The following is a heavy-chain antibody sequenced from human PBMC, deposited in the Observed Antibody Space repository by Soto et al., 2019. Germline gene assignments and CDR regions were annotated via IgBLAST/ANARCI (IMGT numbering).Heavy chain of an antibody. CDR3: AREEYSSSTQGKSFDP. D-gene: IGHD6-6*01. J-gene: IGHJ5*02. CDR2: IDPSDSYT. Sequence: GESLKISFKGSGYSFTSYWISWVRQMPVKGLEWMGRIDPSDSYTNYSPSFQGHVTISADKSISPAYLQWSSLKASDTAMYYCAREEYSSSTQGKSFDPLGQGTPVTVSP. CDR1: GYSFTSYW. V-gene: IGHV5-10-1*01.